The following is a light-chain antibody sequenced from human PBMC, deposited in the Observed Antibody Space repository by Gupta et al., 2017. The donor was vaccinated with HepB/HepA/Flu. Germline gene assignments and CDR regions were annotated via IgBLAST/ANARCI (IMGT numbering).Light chain of an antibody. J-gene: IGKJ2*04. Sequence: MVMTQSPATLSVSPGETATLSCRASQCLCDNLAWYQQKPGQAPRLLIFAASSRATGIPARFSGSGSGTEFSLTISSLQSEDFALYYCQQDKNWPCSFGLGTKLEIK. V-gene: IGKV3-15*01. CDR1: QCLCDN. CDR2: AAS. CDR3: QQDKNWPCS.